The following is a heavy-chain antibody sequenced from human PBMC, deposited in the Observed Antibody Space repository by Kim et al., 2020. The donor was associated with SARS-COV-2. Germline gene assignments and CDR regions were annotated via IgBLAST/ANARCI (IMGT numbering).Heavy chain of an antibody. CDR3: ARSPFGDGLVDY. CDR2: IIPIFGTA. V-gene: IGHV1-69*13. D-gene: IGHD3-10*01. J-gene: IGHJ4*02. CDR1: GGTFSSYA. Sequence: SVKVSCKASGGTFSSYAISWVRQAPGQGLEWMGGIIPIFGTANYAQKFQGRVTITADESTSTAYMELSSLRSEDTAVYYCARSPFGDGLVDYWGQGTLVTVSS.